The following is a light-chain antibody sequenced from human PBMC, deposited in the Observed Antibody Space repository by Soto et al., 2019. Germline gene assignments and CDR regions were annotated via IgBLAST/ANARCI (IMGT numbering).Light chain of an antibody. Sequence: DIQMTQSPSTLSASVGDRVTITCRASQSISSWLAWYQQKPGKAPKLLIYNASSLESGVPSRFSGSGSGTEFTLPISSLQPDDVATYYCQQYNSYPLTFGGGTKVEIK. V-gene: IGKV1-5*03. CDR2: NAS. CDR3: QQYNSYPLT. J-gene: IGKJ4*01. CDR1: QSISSW.